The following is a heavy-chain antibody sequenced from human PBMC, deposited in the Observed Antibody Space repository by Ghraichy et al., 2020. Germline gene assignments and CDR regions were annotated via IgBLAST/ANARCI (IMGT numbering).Heavy chain of an antibody. CDR1: GYSFTSYW. J-gene: IGHJ6*02. Sequence: GESLNISCKGSGYSFTSYWIGWVRQMPGKGLEWMGIIYPGDSDTRYSPSFQGQVTISADKSISTAYLQWSSLKASDTAMYYCARRGYCSSTSCYTVSGPRSLGVGYYGMDVWGQGTTVTVSS. CDR2: IYPGDSDT. CDR3: ARRGYCSSTSCYTVSGPRSLGVGYYGMDV. D-gene: IGHD2-2*02. V-gene: IGHV5-51*01.